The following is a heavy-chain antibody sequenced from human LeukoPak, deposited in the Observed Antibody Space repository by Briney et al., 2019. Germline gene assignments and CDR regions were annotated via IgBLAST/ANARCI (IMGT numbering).Heavy chain of an antibody. Sequence: SETLSLTCTVSGGSISSYYWSWIRQPPGKGLEWIGYIYYSGSTNYNPSLKSRVTTSVDTSKNQFSLKLSSVTAADTAVYYCARDGGWLDYWGQGTLVTVSS. CDR2: IYYSGST. CDR3: ARDGGWLDY. CDR1: GGSISSYY. J-gene: IGHJ4*02. D-gene: IGHD3-9*01. V-gene: IGHV4-59*01.